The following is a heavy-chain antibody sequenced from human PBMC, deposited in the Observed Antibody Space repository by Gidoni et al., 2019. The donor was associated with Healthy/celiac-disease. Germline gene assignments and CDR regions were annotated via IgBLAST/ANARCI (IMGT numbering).Heavy chain of an antibody. J-gene: IGHJ4*02. CDR1: GFTFGDYA. CDR2: IRSKAYGGTT. Sequence: EVQLVESGGGLVQPGRSMRLSCTASGFTFGDYAMSWVRQAPGKGLEWVGFIRSKAYGGTTEYAASVKGRFTISRDDSKSIAYLQMNSLKTEDTAVYYCTRDGHSGSQDYWGQGTLVTVSS. D-gene: IGHD3-10*01. CDR3: TRDGHSGSQDY. V-gene: IGHV3-49*04.